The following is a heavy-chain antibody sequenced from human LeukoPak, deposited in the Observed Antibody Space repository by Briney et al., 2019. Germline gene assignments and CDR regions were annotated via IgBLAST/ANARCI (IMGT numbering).Heavy chain of an antibody. CDR1: GYSFTSYW. V-gene: IGHV5-51*01. J-gene: IGHJ5*02. CDR2: IYPGDSDT. CDR3: ARGGYYYGSGSYYNSGERFDP. D-gene: IGHD3-10*01. Sequence: GESLKISCKGSGYSFTSYWIGWVRQMPGKGLEWMGIIYPGDSDTRYGPSFQGQVTISADKSISTAYLQWSSLKASDTAMYYCARGGYYYGSGSYYNSGERFDPWGQGTLVTVSS.